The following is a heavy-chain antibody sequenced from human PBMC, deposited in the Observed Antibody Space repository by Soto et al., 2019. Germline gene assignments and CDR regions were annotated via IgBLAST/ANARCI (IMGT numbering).Heavy chain of an antibody. D-gene: IGHD2-15*01. J-gene: IGHJ4*02. Sequence: LSLTCAVSVYSISSSSYYWGFIKQPPVKGLLWIGSIYYSGSTYYNPSLKSRVTISVDTSKNQFSLKLSSVTAADTAVYYCARLVSVGYCSGGSCYSYFDYWGQGTLVTVSS. CDR1: VYSISSSSYY. V-gene: IGHV4-39*01. CDR3: ARLVSVGYCSGGSCYSYFDY. CDR2: IYYSGST.